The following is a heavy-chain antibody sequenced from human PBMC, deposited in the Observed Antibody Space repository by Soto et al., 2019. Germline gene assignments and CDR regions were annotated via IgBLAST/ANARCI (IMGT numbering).Heavy chain of an antibody. J-gene: IGHJ3*01. V-gene: IGHV1-46*01. CDR2: INPNGGDT. Sequence: QVQLVQSGAEVKKTGASVKVSCKASGYTFTSYYMHWVRQAPGRGLEWMGIINPNGGDTSYVQKCQGRVTVTRDTSAITVYMELSSLASEDTAVYYCALGGLYFWGQVTMVTVSS. CDR3: ALGGLYF. D-gene: IGHD2-15*01. CDR1: GYTFTSYY.